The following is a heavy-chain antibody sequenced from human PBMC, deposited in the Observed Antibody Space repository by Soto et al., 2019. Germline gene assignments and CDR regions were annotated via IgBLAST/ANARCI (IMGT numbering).Heavy chain of an antibody. V-gene: IGHV4-34*01. D-gene: IGHD3-3*02. CDR1: GGSFSGYY. J-gene: IGHJ4*02. CDR3: ASGMRDCYFIRPLAFDY. CDR2: NNHSGST. Sequence: QVQLQQWGKGLLKPSATLSLTCAVYGGSFSGYYWSWIRQTTGKGREWIGENNHSGSTNYNPSLKNRVTISVDTSKHQFSLKLSSVTAADTAVYYCASGMRDCYFIRPLAFDYWGQGTLGTVSS.